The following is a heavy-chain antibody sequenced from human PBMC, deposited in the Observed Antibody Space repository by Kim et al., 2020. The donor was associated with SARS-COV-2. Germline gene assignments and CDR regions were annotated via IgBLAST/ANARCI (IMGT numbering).Heavy chain of an antibody. D-gene: IGHD3-3*01. V-gene: IGHV4-39*01. Sequence: NPSLKSRVTISVDTSKNQFSLKLSSVTAADTAVYYCARLLVFWATSHFDYWGQGTLVTVSS. CDR3: ARLLVFWATSHFDY. J-gene: IGHJ4*02.